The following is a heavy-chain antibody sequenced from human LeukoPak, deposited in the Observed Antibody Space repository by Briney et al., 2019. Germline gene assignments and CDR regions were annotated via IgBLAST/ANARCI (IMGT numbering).Heavy chain of an antibody. V-gene: IGHV3-21*01. CDR2: ISSSSTYI. CDR1: GFTFSSYS. CDR3: ARKGETTPDY. D-gene: IGHD4-11*01. J-gene: IGHJ4*02. Sequence: PGGSLRLSCAASGFTFSSYSINWVRQAPGKGLEWVSSISSSSTYIYYADSVKGRFTISRDNAKNSLYLQMNSLRAEDTAVYYCARKGETTPDYWGQGTLVTVSS.